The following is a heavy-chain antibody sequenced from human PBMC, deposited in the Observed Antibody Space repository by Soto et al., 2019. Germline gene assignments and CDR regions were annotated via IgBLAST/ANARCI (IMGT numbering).Heavy chain of an antibody. V-gene: IGHV4-39*01. D-gene: IGHD4-17*01. J-gene: IGHJ4*02. CDR1: GGSISSSSYY. Sequence: QLQLQESGPGLVKPSETLSLTCTVSGGSISSSSYYWGWIRQPPGKGLEWIGSIYYSGSTYYNPSLKSRVTTSVDTSKNPFSLKLSSVTAADTAVYYCARLPDYGDYGRYFDYWGQGTLVTVSS. CDR3: ARLPDYGDYGRYFDY. CDR2: IYYSGST.